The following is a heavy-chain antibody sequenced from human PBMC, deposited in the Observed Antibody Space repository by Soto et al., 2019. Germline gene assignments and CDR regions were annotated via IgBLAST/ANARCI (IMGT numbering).Heavy chain of an antibody. Sequence: QVQVVESGGGVVHPGRSLRLSCAASGFTLSCCGMHWVRQAPGKGLEWVGVITYDGSEIHYGDSVKGRFTISRDSSENTVYLQMNSLRVEDSAVYYCAKEQSSGFYRVVDYWGQGTLVTVSP. CDR1: GFTLSCCG. J-gene: IGHJ4*02. V-gene: IGHV3-30*18. D-gene: IGHD6-19*01. CDR2: ITYDGSEI. CDR3: AKEQSSGFYRVVDY.